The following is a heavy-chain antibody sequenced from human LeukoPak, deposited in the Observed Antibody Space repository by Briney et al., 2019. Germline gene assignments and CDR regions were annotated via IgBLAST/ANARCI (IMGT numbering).Heavy chain of an antibody. CDR2: ISYDGSNK. D-gene: IGHD1-26*01. Sequence: PGGSLRLSCAASGFTFSSYGMHWVRQAPGKGLEWVAVISYDGSNKYYADSVKGRFTISRDNSKNTLYLQMNSLRAEDTAVYYCARVGDCLFDYWGQGTLVTVSS. CDR3: ARVGDCLFDY. V-gene: IGHV3-30*03. CDR1: GFTFSSYG. J-gene: IGHJ4*02.